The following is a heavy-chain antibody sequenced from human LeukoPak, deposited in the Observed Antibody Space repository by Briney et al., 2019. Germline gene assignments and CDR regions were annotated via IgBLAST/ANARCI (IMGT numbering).Heavy chain of an antibody. CDR3: ASKVSDWGSFAY. Sequence: GGSLRLSCAASGFTFSTYSMNWVRQAPGKGLEWVSYISGSSSTIYYADSVKGRFTISRDNAKNSLYLQMNSLRDEDTAVYYYASKVSDWGSFAYWGQGTLVTVSS. J-gene: IGHJ4*02. CDR2: ISGSSSTI. CDR1: GFTFSTYS. D-gene: IGHD7-27*01. V-gene: IGHV3-48*02.